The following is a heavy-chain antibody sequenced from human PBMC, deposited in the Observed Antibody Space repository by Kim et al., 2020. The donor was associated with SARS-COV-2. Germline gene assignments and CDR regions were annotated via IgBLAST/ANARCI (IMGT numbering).Heavy chain of an antibody. CDR3: ARDDLYGSGWYWLDP. CDR1: GYTFTDYY. D-gene: IGHD6-19*01. V-gene: IGHV1-2*02. Sequence: ASVKVSCKASGYTFTDYYIHWVRQAPGQGLEWMGWINPNSAGTNYAQKFQGRVTMTRDTSISTAYMELSRLRYDDTAVYYCARDDLYGSGWYWLDPWGQGTLVTVSS. CDR2: INPNSAGT. J-gene: IGHJ5*02.